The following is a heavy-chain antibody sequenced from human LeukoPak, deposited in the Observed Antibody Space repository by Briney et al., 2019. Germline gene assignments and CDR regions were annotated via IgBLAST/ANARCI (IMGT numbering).Heavy chain of an antibody. V-gene: IGHV3-23*01. CDR2: ISGSGGST. CDR3: AKGRARIPGYCSGWYTFDY. J-gene: IGHJ4*02. CDR1: GFTFSSYA. Sequence: GGSLRLSCAASGFTFSSYAMSWVRQAPGKGLEWVSAISGSGGSTYYADSAKGRFTISRDNSKNTLYLQMNSLRAEDTAVYYCAKGRARIPGYCSGWYTFDYWGQGTLVTVSS. D-gene: IGHD6-19*01.